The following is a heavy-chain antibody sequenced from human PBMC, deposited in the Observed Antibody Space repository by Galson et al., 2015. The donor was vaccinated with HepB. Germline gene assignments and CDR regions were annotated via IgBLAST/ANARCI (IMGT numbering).Heavy chain of an antibody. D-gene: IGHD2-2*01. CDR1: GGSISSGNW. V-gene: IGHV4-4*02. Sequence: ETLSLTCAVSGGSISSGNWWSWVRQPPGKGLEWIGEIYHSGTANYNPSLESRGTMSLDKSKNQISLKVTSVTAADTAVYYCARHVGVPGTRGFDYWGQGTLVAVSS. CDR3: ARHVGVPGTRGFDY. J-gene: IGHJ4*02. CDR2: IYHSGTA.